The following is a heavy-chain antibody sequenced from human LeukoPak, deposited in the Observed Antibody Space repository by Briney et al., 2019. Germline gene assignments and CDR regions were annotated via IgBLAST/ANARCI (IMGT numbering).Heavy chain of an antibody. Sequence: GGSLRLSCAASGFTFSSYGMHWVRQAPGKGLEWVAVIWYDGSNEYYADSVKGRFTISRDNSKNTLYLQMNSLRAEDTAVYYCARRIAAAKRFDYWGQGTLVTVSS. CDR2: IWYDGSNE. D-gene: IGHD6-13*01. J-gene: IGHJ4*02. CDR1: GFTFSSYG. V-gene: IGHV3-33*01. CDR3: ARRIAAAKRFDY.